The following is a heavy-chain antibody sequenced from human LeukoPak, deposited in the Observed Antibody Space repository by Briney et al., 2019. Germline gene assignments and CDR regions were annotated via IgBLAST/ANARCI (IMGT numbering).Heavy chain of an antibody. CDR2: IKQDGSEK. V-gene: IGHV3-7*03. J-gene: IGHJ4*02. CDR3: ASKIFGEHNH. Sequence: PGGSLRLSCAASGFTISNYWLSWVRQAPGKGLEWVASIKQDGSEKYYVDSVKGRFTISRDNAKNSLYLQMNSLRVEDTAVYHCASKIFGEHNHWGQGTLVTVSS. D-gene: IGHD3-3*01. CDR1: GFTISNYW.